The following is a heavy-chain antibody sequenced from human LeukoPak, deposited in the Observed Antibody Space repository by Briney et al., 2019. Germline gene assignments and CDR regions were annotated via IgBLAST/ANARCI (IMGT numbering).Heavy chain of an antibody. J-gene: IGHJ4*02. D-gene: IGHD4-23*01. CDR1: GGSISSSSYY. CDR3: ARVGVDYSGNIIKYFFDY. Sequence: SETLSLTCTVSGGSISSSSYYWGWIRQPPGKGLEWIGTIYYSGGTYYNPSLKSRVTISVDTSKNQFSLKLSPVTAADTAVYYCARVGVDYSGNIIKYFFDYWGQGTLVTVSS. CDR2: IYYSGGT. V-gene: IGHV4-39*07.